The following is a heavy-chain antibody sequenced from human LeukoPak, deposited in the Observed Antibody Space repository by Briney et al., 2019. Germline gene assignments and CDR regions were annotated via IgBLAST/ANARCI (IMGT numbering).Heavy chain of an antibody. Sequence: GRSLRLSCAASGFTFSSYGMHWVRQAPGKGLEWVAVIWYDGSNKYYADSVKGRFTISRDNSKNTLYLQMNSLRAEDTAVYYCAKDSAGYSSGWYAYWGQGTLVTVSS. CDR1: GFTFSSYG. D-gene: IGHD6-19*01. J-gene: IGHJ4*02. V-gene: IGHV3-33*06. CDR2: IWYDGSNK. CDR3: AKDSAGYSSGWYAY.